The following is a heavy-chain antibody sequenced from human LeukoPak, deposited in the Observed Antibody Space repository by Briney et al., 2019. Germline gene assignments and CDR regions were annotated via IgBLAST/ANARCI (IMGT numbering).Heavy chain of an antibody. Sequence: GGSLRLSXAASGFTFSTFAMIWVRQAPGKGLEWVSAISGSGRDTYYADSVKGRFTISRDNTKNTLYLQMNSLRAEDTAVYYCAKIRAVDSSGYYKYYFDYWGQGTLVTVSS. V-gene: IGHV3-23*01. CDR3: AKIRAVDSSGYYKYYFDY. CDR2: ISGSGRDT. CDR1: GFTFSTFA. D-gene: IGHD3-22*01. J-gene: IGHJ4*02.